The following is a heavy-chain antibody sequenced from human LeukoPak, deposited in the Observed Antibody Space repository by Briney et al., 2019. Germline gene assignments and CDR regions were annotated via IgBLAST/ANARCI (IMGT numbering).Heavy chain of an antibody. D-gene: IGHD6-19*01. CDR1: GFTFSDYY. J-gene: IGHJ3*02. CDR3: ARGAVAGSWSDFAAFDI. Sequence: PGGFLKLSCAASGFTFSDYYMTWIRQAPGKGLEWVSHISSSASPIYYADSVKGRFTISRDNARNSLYLQMNTLRADDTAVYYCARGAVAGSWSDFAAFDIWGQGTMVTVSS. V-gene: IGHV3-11*01. CDR2: ISSSASPI.